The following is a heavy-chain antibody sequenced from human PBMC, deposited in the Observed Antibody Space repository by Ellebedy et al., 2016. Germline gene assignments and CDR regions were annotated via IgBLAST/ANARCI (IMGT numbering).Heavy chain of an antibody. CDR3: AKPPAGILTGFYPEAAFDI. J-gene: IGHJ3*02. CDR2: ISGSGYDT. CDR1: GFTFIDYV. D-gene: IGHD3-9*01. Sequence: GGSLRLXXAASGFTFIDYVMSWVRQAPGKGLEWVASISGSGYDTYYADSVKGRFTISKDDSMSTLYLQMNSLRAEDTAVYYCAKPPAGILTGFYPEAAFDIWGQGTMVTVSP. V-gene: IGHV3-23*01.